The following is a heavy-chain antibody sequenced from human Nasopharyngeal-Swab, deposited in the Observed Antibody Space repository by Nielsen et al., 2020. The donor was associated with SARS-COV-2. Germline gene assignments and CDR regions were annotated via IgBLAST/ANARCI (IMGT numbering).Heavy chain of an antibody. V-gene: IGHV3-33*01. CDR1: GYTLTELS. D-gene: IGHD6-13*01. J-gene: IGHJ4*02. CDR2: IWYDGSNK. Sequence: SCKVSGYTLTELSMHWVRQAPGKGLEWVAVIWYDGSNKYYADSVKGRFTISRDNSKNTLYLQMNSLRAEDTAVYYCARDRIAAAGFDYWGQGTLVTVSS. CDR3: ARDRIAAAGFDY.